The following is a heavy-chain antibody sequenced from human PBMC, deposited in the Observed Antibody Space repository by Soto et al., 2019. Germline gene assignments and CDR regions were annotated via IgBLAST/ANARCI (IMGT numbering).Heavy chain of an antibody. J-gene: IGHJ4*02. D-gene: IGHD3-16*01. CDR1: GGSIGSHY. CDR3: ARQWGGDY. Sequence: QVQLQESGPGLVKPSETLSLTCTVSGGSIGSHYWRWIRQPPGEGLEWIGRASYSGCPSYNPALQSRVPVSIHTSKNQISLTRPSVTAAATAVYYWARQWGGDYWGQGSLVTVSS. V-gene: IGHV4-59*08. CDR2: ASYSGCP.